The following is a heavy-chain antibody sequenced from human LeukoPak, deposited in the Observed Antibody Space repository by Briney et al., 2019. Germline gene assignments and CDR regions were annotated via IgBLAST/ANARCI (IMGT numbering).Heavy chain of an antibody. CDR1: GFTFSSYS. CDR2: IGSSSSTI. J-gene: IGHJ2*01. Sequence: GGSLRLSCAASGFTFSSYSMNWVRQAPGKGLEWVSYIGSSSSTIYYGDSVKGRFTISRDNAKNSLYLQMNSLRVEDTAVYYCARAAYSSTWYSRYFDLWGRGTLVTVSS. D-gene: IGHD6-13*01. CDR3: ARAAYSSTWYSRYFDL. V-gene: IGHV3-48*01.